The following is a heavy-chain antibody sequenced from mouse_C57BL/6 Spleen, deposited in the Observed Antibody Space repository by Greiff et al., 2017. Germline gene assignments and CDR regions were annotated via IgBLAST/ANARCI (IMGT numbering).Heavy chain of an antibody. V-gene: IGHV1-64*01. CDR2: IHPNSGST. J-gene: IGHJ1*03. D-gene: IGHD1-1*01. Sequence: QVQLQQPGAELVKPGASVKLSCKASGYTFTSYWMHWVKQRPGQGLEWIGMIHPNSGSTNYNEKFKSKATLTVDKSSSTAYMQLSSLTSEDSAVYYCARDETTVESWYFDVWGTGTTVTVSS. CDR1: GYTFTSYW. CDR3: ARDETTVESWYFDV.